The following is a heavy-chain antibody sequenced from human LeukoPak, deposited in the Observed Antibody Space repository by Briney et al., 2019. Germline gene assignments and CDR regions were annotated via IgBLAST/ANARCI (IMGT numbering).Heavy chain of an antibody. CDR1: GFTVSSDY. CDR3: ARNWFDP. Sequence: GGSLRLSCAASGFTVSSDYMSWVRQAPGKGLEWVSVIYSGGSTYYADSVKGRFSISRDKSKNTVYLQMNSLRFEDTAMYYCARNWFDPWGQGTLVTVSS. J-gene: IGHJ5*02. V-gene: IGHV3-53*05. CDR2: IYSGGST.